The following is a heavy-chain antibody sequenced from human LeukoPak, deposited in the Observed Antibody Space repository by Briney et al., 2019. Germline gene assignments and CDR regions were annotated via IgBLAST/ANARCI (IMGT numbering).Heavy chain of an antibody. CDR1: GFTFNSYA. CDR2: ISGSGGST. V-gene: IGHV3-23*01. J-gene: IGHJ5*02. CDR3: AKRGIAAAATNWFDP. D-gene: IGHD6-13*01. Sequence: GGSLRLSCAASGFTFNSYAMSWVRQAPGKGLEWVSAISGSGGSTYYADSVKGRFTISRDNSKNTLYLQMNSLRAEDTAVYYCAKRGIAAAATNWFDPWGQGTLVTVSS.